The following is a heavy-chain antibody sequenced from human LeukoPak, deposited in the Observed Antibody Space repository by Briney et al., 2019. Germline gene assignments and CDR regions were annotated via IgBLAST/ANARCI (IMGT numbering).Heavy chain of an antibody. Sequence: SETLSLTCAVHAGSFSGYHWNWIRQSQEKGLEWIGEINDRGRTNYNPSLKSRVTLSVDTSRKQFSLRLSAVTAADTAIYYCARDPTTVVTLPYYFDFWGQGTLVTVSS. J-gene: IGHJ4*02. V-gene: IGHV4-34*01. CDR1: AGSFSGYH. CDR2: INDRGRT. D-gene: IGHD4-23*01. CDR3: ARDPTTVVTLPYYFDF.